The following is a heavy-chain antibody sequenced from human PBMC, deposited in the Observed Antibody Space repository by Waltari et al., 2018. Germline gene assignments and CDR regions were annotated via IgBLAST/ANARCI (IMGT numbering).Heavy chain of an antibody. CDR2: IGGNSGTT. CDR1: GGSISSFDW. CDR3: ATGWGDY. D-gene: IGHD3-16*01. J-gene: IGHJ4*02. V-gene: IGHV4-4*02. Sequence: QVQLQESGPGLVKPSETLSLTCAVSGGSISSFDWWTWIRQPPGKGLEWIGSIGGNSGTTYYSPSVKSRVTISKDMPKNQFSLNLRSVTAADTALYYCATGWGDYGGQGVLVTVSS.